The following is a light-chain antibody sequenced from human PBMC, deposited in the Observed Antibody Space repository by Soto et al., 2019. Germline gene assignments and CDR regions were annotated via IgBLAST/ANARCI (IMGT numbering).Light chain of an antibody. CDR2: DAS. Sequence: DFLMTQSPSSLSASVGDRVTVTCQASQDITNYLSWYQQKPWQAPKLLISDASNLEIGVPSRFSGPGSGTDFSLTILNLQPQDFATYLCQQYDVLPITFGGGTQEEVK. CDR1: QDITNY. CDR3: QQYDVLPIT. V-gene: IGKV1-33*01. J-gene: IGKJ4*01.